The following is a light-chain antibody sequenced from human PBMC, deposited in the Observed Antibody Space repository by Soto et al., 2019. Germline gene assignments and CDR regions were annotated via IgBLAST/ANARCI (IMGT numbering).Light chain of an antibody. CDR3: QQYYSYRT. CDR2: AAS. J-gene: IGKJ3*01. CDR1: QGISSY. V-gene: IGKV1-8*01. Sequence: AIRMTQSPSSLSASTGDRVTSTCRASQGISSYLAWYQQKPGKAPKLLIYAASTLQSGVPSRFSGSGSGTDFTLTISCLQSEDFATYYCQQYYSYRTFGPGTKVDIK.